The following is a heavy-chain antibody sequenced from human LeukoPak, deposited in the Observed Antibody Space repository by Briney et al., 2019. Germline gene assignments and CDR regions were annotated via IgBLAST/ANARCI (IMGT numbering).Heavy chain of an antibody. CDR2: INPSGGST. D-gene: IGHD5-24*01. J-gene: IGHJ4*02. V-gene: IGHV1-46*01. CDR3: ARDGYTPKTGSDYYSDY. Sequence: ASVKVSCKASRYTFTSYYMHWVRQAPGQGLEWMGIINPSGGSTSYAQKFQGRVTMTRDTSTSTVYMELSSLRSEDTAVYYCARDGYTPKTGSDYYSDYWGQGTLVTVSS. CDR1: RYTFTSYY.